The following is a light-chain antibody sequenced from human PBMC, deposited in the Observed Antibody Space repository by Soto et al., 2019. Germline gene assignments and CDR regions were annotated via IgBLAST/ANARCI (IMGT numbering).Light chain of an antibody. CDR1: QSIRSL. CDR2: DAS. V-gene: IGKV1-5*01. J-gene: IGKJ1*01. Sequence: DIQMTQSPSTLSASVGDRVTITCRASQSIRSLLAWYQQKPGKAPKVLIYDASSLGSGVPSRFSGSGSGTEFTLTISSLQPDDFATYYCQHYNSYSEAFGQGTKV. CDR3: QHYNSYSEA.